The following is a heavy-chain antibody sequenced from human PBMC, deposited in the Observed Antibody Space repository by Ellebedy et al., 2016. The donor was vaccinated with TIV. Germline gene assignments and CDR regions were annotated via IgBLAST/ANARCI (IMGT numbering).Heavy chain of an antibody. J-gene: IGHJ4*02. CDR2: IYYSGST. Sequence: MPGGSLRLSCTVSGGSISSCSYYWGWIRQPPGKGLEWIGSIYYSGSTYYNPSLKSRVTISVDTSKNQFSLKLSSVTAADTAVYYCARGNWNDVPDPFDYWGQGTLVTVSS. CDR3: ARGNWNDVPDPFDY. CDR1: GGSISSCSYY. D-gene: IGHD1-1*01. V-gene: IGHV4-39*01.